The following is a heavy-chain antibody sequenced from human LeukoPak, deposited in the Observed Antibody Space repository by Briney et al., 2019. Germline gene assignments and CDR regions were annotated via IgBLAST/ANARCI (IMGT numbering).Heavy chain of an antibody. CDR2: ISAYNGNT. Sequence: ASVKVSCKASGYTFTSYGISWVRQAPGQGLEWMGWISAYNGNTNYAQKLQGRVTMTTDTSTSTAYMELRSLRFDDTAAYYCARDGCSSTNCSLSGYYGMDVWGQGTTVTVSS. J-gene: IGHJ6*02. V-gene: IGHV1-18*01. CDR1: GYTFTSYG. D-gene: IGHD2-2*01. CDR3: ARDGCSSTNCSLSGYYGMDV.